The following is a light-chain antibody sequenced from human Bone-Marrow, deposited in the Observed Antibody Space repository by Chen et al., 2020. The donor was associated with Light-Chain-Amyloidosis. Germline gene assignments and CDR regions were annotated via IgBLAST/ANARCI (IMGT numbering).Light chain of an antibody. J-gene: IGLJ2*01. Sequence: SYELTPPPSVSVSPGQTARITCSGDDLPTKYAYWYQQKPGQAPVLVIHRDTERPSGISERFSGCSSGKTATLTISGVQAEDEADYHCQSADSSGTYEVIFGGGTKLTVL. CDR3: QSADSSGTYEVI. CDR1: DLPTKY. V-gene: IGLV3-25*03. CDR2: RDT.